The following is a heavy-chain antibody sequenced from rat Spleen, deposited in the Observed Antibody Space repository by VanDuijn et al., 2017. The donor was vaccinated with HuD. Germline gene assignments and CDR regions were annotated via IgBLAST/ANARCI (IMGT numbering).Heavy chain of an antibody. CDR3: ATFMYTTDYYYDDY. Sequence: VQLKESGPGLVKPSQSLSLTCSVTGYSITRSYRWSWIRKFPGNKLEWMGYINNAGSTNYNPSLTSRISISRSTSENQFFLQVNSVTTEDTGTYYCATFMYTTDYYYDDYWGQGVMVTVSS. J-gene: IGHJ2*01. V-gene: IGHV3-3*01. D-gene: IGHD1-6*01. CDR1: GYSITRSYR. CDR2: INNAGST.